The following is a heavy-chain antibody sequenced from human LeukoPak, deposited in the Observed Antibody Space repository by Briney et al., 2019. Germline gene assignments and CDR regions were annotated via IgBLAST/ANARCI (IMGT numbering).Heavy chain of an antibody. D-gene: IGHD3-22*01. V-gene: IGHV3-23*01. Sequence: GGSLRLSCAASGFTFNTYAMSWVRQAPGKGLEWVSSITGRGGTTYYADSVKGRFSISRDNSKNTLYLQMNSLRAEDTAVYYCAKGDNYYDSSGYYYVRALFDYWGQGTLVTVSS. CDR3: AKGDNYYDSSGYYYVRALFDY. CDR2: ITGRGGTT. CDR1: GFTFNTYA. J-gene: IGHJ4*02.